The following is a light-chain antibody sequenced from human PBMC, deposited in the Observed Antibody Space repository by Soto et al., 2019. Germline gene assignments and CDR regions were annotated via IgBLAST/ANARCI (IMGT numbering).Light chain of an antibody. CDR2: GAS. J-gene: IGKJ1*01. Sequence: EIVMTQSPATLSVSPGERATLSCRASQSVSINLAWYQQKPGQAPRLLIYGASTRATGIPARFSGSGSGTEFTLTISSLQSEDFAVSYCQHYNNWPPWTFGQGTKVEIK. CDR1: QSVSIN. CDR3: QHYNNWPPWT. V-gene: IGKV3-15*01.